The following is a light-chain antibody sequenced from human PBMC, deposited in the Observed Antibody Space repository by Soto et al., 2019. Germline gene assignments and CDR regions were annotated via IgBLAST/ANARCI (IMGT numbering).Light chain of an antibody. J-gene: IGKJ5*01. V-gene: IGKV3-15*01. Sequence: EIVMTQSPATLSVSPGERATLSFRASQSVSSKLAWYQQKPGQAPRLLIYGASTRATGIPARFSGSGSGTEFTLTISSLQSEDVAVYYCQQYNNWPPITFGQGTRLEIK. CDR1: QSVSSK. CDR2: GAS. CDR3: QQYNNWPPIT.